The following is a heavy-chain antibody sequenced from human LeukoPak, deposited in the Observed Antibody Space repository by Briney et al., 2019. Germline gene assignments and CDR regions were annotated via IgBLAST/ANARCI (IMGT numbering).Heavy chain of an antibody. D-gene: IGHD6-13*01. Sequence: ASVKVSCKASGYTFTGYYMHWVRQAPGQGLEWMGWINPNSGGTNYAQKFQGRVTMTRDTSISTAYMELSRLRSDDTAVYYCARDPLAQLGFYYYYYGMDVWGQGTMVTVSS. CDR2: INPNSGGT. CDR1: GYTFTGYY. J-gene: IGHJ6*02. CDR3: ARDPLAQLGFYYYYYGMDV. V-gene: IGHV1-2*02.